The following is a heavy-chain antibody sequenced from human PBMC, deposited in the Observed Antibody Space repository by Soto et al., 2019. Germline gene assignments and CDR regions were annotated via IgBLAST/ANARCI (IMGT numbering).Heavy chain of an antibody. Sequence: QVQLVQSGAEVKNPGSSVKVSCKTSGGTFNSYLIDWVRQAPGQGLEWMGGIIPAFGTAKYAQKFQGRVTNTADKSTTTAYMELRTLTSEDTAVYYCARGLDQPPVGLYFDTWGQGTRVTVSS. CDR2: IIPAFGTA. D-gene: IGHD2-2*01. CDR1: GGTFNSYL. V-gene: IGHV1-69*06. CDR3: ARGLDQPPVGLYFDT. J-gene: IGHJ4*02.